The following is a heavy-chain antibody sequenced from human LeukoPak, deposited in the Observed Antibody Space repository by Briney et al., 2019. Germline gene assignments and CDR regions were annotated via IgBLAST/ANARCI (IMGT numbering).Heavy chain of an antibody. CDR2: IKQDGSAK. V-gene: IGHV3-7*01. Sequence: GGSLRLSCAASRITFTYWMSWVRQAPGKGLEWVANIKQDGSAKYYVDSVKGRFIISRDNAKKSLFLQMNSLRAEDTAVYYCASSFSDDFRSGHFWGQGTLVTVSS. CDR3: ASSFSDDFRSGHF. D-gene: IGHD3-3*01. CDR1: RITFTYW. J-gene: IGHJ4*02.